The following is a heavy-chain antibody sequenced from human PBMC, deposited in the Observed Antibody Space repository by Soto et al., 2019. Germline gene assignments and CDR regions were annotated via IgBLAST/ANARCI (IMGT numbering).Heavy chain of an antibody. V-gene: IGHV1-8*01. CDR1: GYTFNTND. CDR3: ARGGPAAGFDL. Sequence: ASVKVSCKASGYTFNTNDINWVRQASGQGLEWMGWMKPSTGDSGSDPDFQGRITMTRDTATSTAYMELSSLKFEDTAVYYCARGGPAAGFDLWGQGSLVTVSS. CDR2: MKPSTGDS. D-gene: IGHD6-13*01. J-gene: IGHJ5*02.